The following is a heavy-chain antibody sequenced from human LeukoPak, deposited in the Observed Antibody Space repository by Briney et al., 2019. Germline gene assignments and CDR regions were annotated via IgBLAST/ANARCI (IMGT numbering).Heavy chain of an antibody. CDR3: ARELWSAYGMDV. V-gene: IGHV3-48*02. Sequence: GGSLRLSCAASGFTFTSYSMNRVRQAPGKGLEWVSYISSSSSTIHYADSVKGRFTISRDNAKNSLFLQINSLRDDDTAVYYCARELWSAYGMDVWGQGTTVTVSS. CDR2: ISSSSSTI. J-gene: IGHJ6*02. D-gene: IGHD2-21*01. CDR1: GFTFTSYS.